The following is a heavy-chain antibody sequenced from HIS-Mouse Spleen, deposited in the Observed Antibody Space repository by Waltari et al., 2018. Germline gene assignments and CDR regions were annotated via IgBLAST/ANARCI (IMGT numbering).Heavy chain of an antibody. CDR3: AREIPYSSSWYDWYFDL. CDR2: IYYSGST. D-gene: IGHD6-13*01. J-gene: IGHJ2*01. CDR1: GGSISSSSYY. Sequence: QLQLQESGPGLVKPSETLSLTCTVSGGSISSSSYYWGWIRQPPGKGLEWIGSIYYSGSTYYNPSRKGRVTISVDTSKNQFSLKLSSVTAADTALYYCAREIPYSSSWYDWYFDLWGRGTLVTVSS. V-gene: IGHV4-39*07.